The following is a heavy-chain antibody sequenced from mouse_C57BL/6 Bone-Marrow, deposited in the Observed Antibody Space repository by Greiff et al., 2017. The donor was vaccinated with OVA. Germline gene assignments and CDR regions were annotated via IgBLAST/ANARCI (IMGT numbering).Heavy chain of an antibody. CDR2: LDPANGTT. D-gene: IGHD1-1*01. CDR1: GFNIKNTY. J-gene: IGHJ2*01. Sequence: VQLKQSVAELVRPGASVKLSCTASGFNIKNTYMHWVKQRPEQGLAWIGRLDPANGTTHYAPQFPGKATITADTSSNTAYLQLSSLTSEDTAIYYCALNCPYYYGSSPYYCDYWGQGTTLTVSS. V-gene: IGHV14-3*01. CDR3: ALNCPYYYGSSPYYCDY.